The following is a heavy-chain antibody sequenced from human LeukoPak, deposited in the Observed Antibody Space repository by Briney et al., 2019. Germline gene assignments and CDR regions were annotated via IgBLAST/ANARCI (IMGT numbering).Heavy chain of an antibody. Sequence: GGSLRLPCAASGFTFSSYEMNWVRQAPGKGLEWVSYISNTERTIYYADSVRGRFTISRDNAKNSLYLQMSSLRAEDTAVYYCARARQQMATSYFDYWGQGTPVTVSS. D-gene: IGHD5-12*01. CDR1: GFTFSSYE. J-gene: IGHJ4*02. V-gene: IGHV3-48*03. CDR2: ISNTERTI. CDR3: ARARQQMATSYFDY.